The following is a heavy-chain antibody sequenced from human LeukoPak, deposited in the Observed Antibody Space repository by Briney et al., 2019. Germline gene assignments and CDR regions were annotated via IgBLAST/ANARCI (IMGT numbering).Heavy chain of an antibody. J-gene: IGHJ4*02. CDR1: GFNFNNYW. D-gene: IGHD2-2*01. V-gene: IGHV3-7*01. Sequence: GGSLRLSCAASGFNFNNYWMSWLRQAPGKGLEWVANIKDDGSEEYYVDSVKGRFTISRDNAKNSLYLQMNSLRAEDTAVYYCARESLYCSSTSCTSPHFDYWGQGTLVTVSS. CDR3: ARESLYCSSTSCTSPHFDY. CDR2: IKDDGSEE.